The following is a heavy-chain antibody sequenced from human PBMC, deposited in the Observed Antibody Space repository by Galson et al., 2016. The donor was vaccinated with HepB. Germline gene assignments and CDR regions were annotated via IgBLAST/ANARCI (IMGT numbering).Heavy chain of an antibody. Sequence: SLRLSCAASGFNFNDYYMAWIRQAPGKGLEWVSYISSSGPSKFYADSVRGRFTISRDNAKNLLYLQMSSLRVDDTSKYYCARGRFDCSATSCYVGPLDSWGQGILATVSS. V-gene: IGHV3-11*04. CDR2: ISSSGPSK. D-gene: IGHD2-2*01. J-gene: IGHJ4*02. CDR3: ARGRFDCSATSCYVGPLDS. CDR1: GFNFNDYY.